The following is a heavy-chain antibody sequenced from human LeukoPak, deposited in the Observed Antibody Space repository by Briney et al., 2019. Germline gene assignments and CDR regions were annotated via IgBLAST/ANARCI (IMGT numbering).Heavy chain of an antibody. CDR2: VYYSGIT. CDR1: GGSISSDY. V-gene: IGHV4-59*08. D-gene: IGHD3-3*01. Sequence: SETLSLTCTVSGGSISSDYWSWIRQPPGKGLEWIGYVYYSGITNYNPSLKSRVTISVGTSRNHFSLKLTSVTAADTAVYYCARLLGWSGPINWFDPWGRGTLVTVSS. CDR3: ARLLGWSGPINWFDP. J-gene: IGHJ5*02.